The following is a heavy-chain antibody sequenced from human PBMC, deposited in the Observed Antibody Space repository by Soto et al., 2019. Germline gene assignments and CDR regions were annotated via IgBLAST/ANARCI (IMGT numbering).Heavy chain of an antibody. D-gene: IGHD3-16*01. J-gene: IGHJ6*02. CDR2: VFHSGTT. V-gene: IGHV4-38-2*01. CDR3: ARRGGRNIPWGADGVDV. Sequence: SETLSLTCVVSGYSINSGYFWDWLRQPPGKGLEWIGNVFHSGTTYYNRSLKSRVSISVDTSKNRFSLEVISVTAADTAVYYCARRGGRNIPWGADGVDVWGQGTPVTVSS. CDR1: GYSINSGYF.